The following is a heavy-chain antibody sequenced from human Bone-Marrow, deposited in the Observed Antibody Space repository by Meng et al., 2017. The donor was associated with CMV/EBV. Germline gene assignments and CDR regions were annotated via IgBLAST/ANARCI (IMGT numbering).Heavy chain of an antibody. J-gene: IGHJ4*02. CDR2: ISAYNGNT. CDR3: ARVPPRGSLYDFWSGYEIDY. Sequence: QVQLVQSAAAVKNTGAPVSVDCNAAGYTLTSYGIRWVRQAPGQGLEWMGWISAYNGNTTYAQKLQGRVTMTTDTSTSTAYMELRSLRSDDTAVYYCARVPPRGSLYDFWSGYEIDYWGQGTLVTVSS. V-gene: IGHV1-18*04. D-gene: IGHD3-3*01. CDR1: GYTLTSYG.